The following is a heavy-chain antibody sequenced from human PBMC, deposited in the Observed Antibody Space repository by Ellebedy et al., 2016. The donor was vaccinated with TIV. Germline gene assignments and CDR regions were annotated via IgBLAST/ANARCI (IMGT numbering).Heavy chain of an antibody. Sequence: GESLKISCAASGFTFSGYWMTWMRQAPGKGLEWVANIKQDESEKQYVDSVKGRFTISRGNAENSLFLQMNSLRAEDTAVYYCAREADHNSVDYWGQGTLVTVSS. CDR1: GFTFSGYW. V-gene: IGHV3-7*01. D-gene: IGHD4-23*01. CDR3: AREADHNSVDY. J-gene: IGHJ4*02. CDR2: IKQDESEK.